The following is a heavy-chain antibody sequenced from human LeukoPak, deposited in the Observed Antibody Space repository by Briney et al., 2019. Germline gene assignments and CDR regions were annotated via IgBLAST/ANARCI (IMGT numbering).Heavy chain of an antibody. V-gene: IGHV3-53*01. J-gene: IGHJ4*02. CDR2: IYSGGTT. CDR1: GFSVSTTY. D-gene: IGHD4-17*01. CDR3: AKTTGDYGDFRTY. Sequence: PGGSLRLSCAASGFSVSTTYMTWVRQAPGKGLEWVSVIYSGGTTYYAVSVKGRFTISRDNSKNTLYLQMTSLRAEDTAVYYCAKTTGDYGDFRTYWGLGTLVTVSS.